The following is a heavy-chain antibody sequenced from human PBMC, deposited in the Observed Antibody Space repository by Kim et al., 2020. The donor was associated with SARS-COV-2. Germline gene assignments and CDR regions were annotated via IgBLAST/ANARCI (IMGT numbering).Heavy chain of an antibody. V-gene: IGHV3-23*01. CDR3: AKGQGDVVVVAATQAYYFDY. J-gene: IGHJ4*02. D-gene: IGHD2-15*01. Sequence: RFTISRDNSKNTLYLQKNSLRAEDTAVYYCAKGQGDVVVVAATQAYYFDYWGQGTLVTVSS.